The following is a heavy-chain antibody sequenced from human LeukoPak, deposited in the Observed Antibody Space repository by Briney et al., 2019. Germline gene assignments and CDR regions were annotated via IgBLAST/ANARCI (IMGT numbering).Heavy chain of an antibody. Sequence: GGSLRLSCAASRFTFSSYAMSWVRQAPGKGLEWVSRISGGGSSTYYADSVKGRFTISRDNSKNTLYLQINSLRAEDTAVYYCAKDYYDSSGYHPEYFQHWGQGTLVTVSS. V-gene: IGHV3-23*01. CDR1: RFTFSSYA. CDR3: AKDYYDSSGYHPEYFQH. CDR2: ISGGGSST. D-gene: IGHD3-22*01. J-gene: IGHJ1*01.